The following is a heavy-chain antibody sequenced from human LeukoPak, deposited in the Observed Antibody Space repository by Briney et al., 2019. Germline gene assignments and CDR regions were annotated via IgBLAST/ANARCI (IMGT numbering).Heavy chain of an antibody. CDR2: VNLQGST. J-gene: IGHJ4*02. D-gene: IGHD3-22*01. Sequence: SGTLSLTCGVSGGSITSTNYWTWVRQPPGKGLEWIGEVNLQGSTNYNPSLMGRVAISVDMSENHISLQLTSVTAADTAVYYCARGGGVGDYDSSGYYYGLDYWGQGTLVTVSS. CDR3: ARGGGVGDYDSSGYYYGLDY. V-gene: IGHV4-4*02. CDR1: GGSITSTNY.